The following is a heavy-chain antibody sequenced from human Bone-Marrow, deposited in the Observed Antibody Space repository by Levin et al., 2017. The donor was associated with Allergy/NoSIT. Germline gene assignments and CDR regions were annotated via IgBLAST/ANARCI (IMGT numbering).Heavy chain of an antibody. J-gene: IGHJ4*02. V-gene: IGHV4-59*01. D-gene: IGHD5-12*01. CDR2: IYYSGST. CDR1: GGSISSYY. Sequence: PSETLSLTCTVSGGSISSYYWSWIRQPPGKGLEWIGYIYYSGSTNYNPSLKSRVTISVDTSKNQFSLKLSSVTAADTAVYYCARGGGYDPYFYWGQGTLVTVSS. CDR3: ARGGGYDPYFY.